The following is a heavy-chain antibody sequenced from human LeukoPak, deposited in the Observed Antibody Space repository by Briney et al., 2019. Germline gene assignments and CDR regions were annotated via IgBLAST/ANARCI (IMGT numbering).Heavy chain of an antibody. CDR2: ISGSGGST. J-gene: IGHJ3*02. CDR3: AKEIYDSTLRGAFDI. V-gene: IGHV3-23*01. Sequence: GGSLRLSCAASGFTFSSYAMSWVRQAPGRGLEWVSAISGSGGSTYYADSVKGRFTTSRDNSKNTLYLQMNSLRAEDTAVYYCAKEIYDSTLRGAFDIWGQGTMVTVSS. D-gene: IGHD3-22*01. CDR1: GFTFSSYA.